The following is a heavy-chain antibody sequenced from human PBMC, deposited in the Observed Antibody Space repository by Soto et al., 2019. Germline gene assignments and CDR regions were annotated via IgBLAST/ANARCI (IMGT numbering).Heavy chain of an antibody. Sequence: QVQLVQSGAEVTKPGSSVKVSCKASGGTFSSYAISWVRQAPGQGLEWMGGIIPIFGTANYAQKFQGRVTITADKSTSTAYMELSSLRSEDTAVYYCARAPPRGYYYYDYGMDVWGQGTTVTVSS. J-gene: IGHJ6*02. V-gene: IGHV1-69*06. CDR1: GGTFSSYA. CDR2: IIPIFGTA. CDR3: ARAPPRGYYYYDYGMDV.